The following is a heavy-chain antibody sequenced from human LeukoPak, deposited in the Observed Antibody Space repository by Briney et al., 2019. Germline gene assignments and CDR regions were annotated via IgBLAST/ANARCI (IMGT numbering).Heavy chain of an antibody. CDR2: IYYSGST. CDR3: ARVSAPRWFGELLSDY. CDR1: GGSISSGGYY. J-gene: IGHJ4*02. D-gene: IGHD3-10*01. Sequence: PSQTLSLTCTVSGGSISSGGYYWSWIRQHPGKGLEWIGYIYYSGSTYYNPSLKSRVTISVDTSKNQFSLKLSSVTAADTAVYYCARVSAPRWFGELLSDYWGQGTLVTVSS. V-gene: IGHV4-31*03.